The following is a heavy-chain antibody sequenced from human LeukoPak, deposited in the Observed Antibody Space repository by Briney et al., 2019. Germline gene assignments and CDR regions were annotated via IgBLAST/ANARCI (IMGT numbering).Heavy chain of an antibody. D-gene: IGHD2/OR15-2a*01. J-gene: IGHJ4*02. CDR3: VKDLRSDFMGVLSRYLSY. Sequence: PGRSLRPSCAASGFTFSSFAMHWVRQAPGKGLEYVAAISRNGGSTYYADSVKGRLTISRDNSKSTLYLQMSSLRAEDTAVYLCVKDLRSDFMGVLSRYLSYWGQGTLVTVSS. V-gene: IGHV3-64D*09. CDR2: ISRNGGST. CDR1: GFTFSSFA.